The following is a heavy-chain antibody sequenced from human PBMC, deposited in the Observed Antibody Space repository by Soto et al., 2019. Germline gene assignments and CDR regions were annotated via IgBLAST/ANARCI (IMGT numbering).Heavy chain of an antibody. V-gene: IGHV4-4*02. J-gene: IGHJ4*02. CDR2: IYHSGST. Sequence: QVQLQESGPGLVKPSGTLSLTCAVSGGSISSSHWWTWVRQPPGKGLEWIGEIYHSGSTHYNPSLQSRVTISVDTSRSQFSLNLSFVAAAGSAVYYCASSGGGEDYWGQGTLVTVSS. D-gene: IGHD3-16*01. CDR3: ASSGGGEDY. CDR1: GGSISSSHW.